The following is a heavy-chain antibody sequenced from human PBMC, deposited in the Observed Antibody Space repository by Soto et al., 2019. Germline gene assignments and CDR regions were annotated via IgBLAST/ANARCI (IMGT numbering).Heavy chain of an antibody. J-gene: IGHJ5*02. CDR3: AHIPNYYQYDWFDP. V-gene: IGHV2-5*02. CDR1: GFSLTTRGVG. CDR2: IYWDDDK. D-gene: IGHD3-16*01. Sequence: QITLKESGPTLVKPTQTLTLTCTFSGFSLTTRGVGVGWIRQPPGKALECLALIYWDDDKRYSPSLQSRLSITKQTSKNQVVLPMTNVDPVDTATYYCAHIPNYYQYDWFDPWGQGTLVSVSS.